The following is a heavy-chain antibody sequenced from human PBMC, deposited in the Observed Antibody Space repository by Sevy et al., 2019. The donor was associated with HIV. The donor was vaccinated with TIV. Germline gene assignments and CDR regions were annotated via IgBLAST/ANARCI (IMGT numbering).Heavy chain of an antibody. CDR1: GGSVSSYY. Sequence: SETLSLTCAVYGGSVSSYYWSWIRQPPGKGLEWIGEINHSGSTNYNPSLKSRVTISVDTSKNQFSLKLSSVTAADTAVYYCARHCTGTSCSHAFDIWGQGTMVTVSS. V-gene: IGHV4-34*01. CDR3: ARHCTGTSCSHAFDI. D-gene: IGHD2-2*01. J-gene: IGHJ3*02. CDR2: INHSGST.